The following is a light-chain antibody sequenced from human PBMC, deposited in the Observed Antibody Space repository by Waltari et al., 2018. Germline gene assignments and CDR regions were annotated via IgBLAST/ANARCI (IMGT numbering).Light chain of an antibody. J-gene: IGLJ3*02. CDR2: DGS. Sequence: QSALPQPASLSWCPRQSLTISCTVTSVAVGSYNLFSWYQQYPGKAPKLMIYDGSKRPSGVSNRLSGSKSGNTASLTISGLQAEDEADYYCCSYADSSTLVFGGGTKLTVL. CDR3: CSYADSSTLV. CDR1: SVAVGSYNL. V-gene: IGLV2-23*01.